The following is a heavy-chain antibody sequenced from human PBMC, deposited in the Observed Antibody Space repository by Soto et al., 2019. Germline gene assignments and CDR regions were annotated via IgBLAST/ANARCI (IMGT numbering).Heavy chain of an antibody. Sequence: ASVRVSCKASGNTFSYYYIHWVRQAPGQGLEWMGTINPSGGHTTYAQKFLGRVTMTRDSSTSTLYMELTSLRFEDTAVYYCARGEQVVEVSAAFDYWGQGTLVSVSS. CDR2: INPSGGHT. J-gene: IGHJ4*02. V-gene: IGHV1-46*03. CDR1: GNTFSYYY. D-gene: IGHD2-21*01. CDR3: ARGEQVVEVSAAFDY.